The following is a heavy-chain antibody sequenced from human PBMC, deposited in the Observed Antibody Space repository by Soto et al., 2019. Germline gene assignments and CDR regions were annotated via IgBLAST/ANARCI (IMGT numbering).Heavy chain of an antibody. D-gene: IGHD3-16*01. CDR3: GRVGNFMRTGGGGPFDI. CDR1: GFTFSSYS. V-gene: IGHV3-21*01. Sequence: GSLRLSCAASGFTFSSYSMNWVRQAPGKGLEWVSSISSSSSYICYADSVKGRFTISRDNAKNSLYLQMNSLRAEDTAVYYCGRVGNFMRTGGGGPFDIWGQGTMVTVSS. CDR2: ISSSSSYI. J-gene: IGHJ3*02.